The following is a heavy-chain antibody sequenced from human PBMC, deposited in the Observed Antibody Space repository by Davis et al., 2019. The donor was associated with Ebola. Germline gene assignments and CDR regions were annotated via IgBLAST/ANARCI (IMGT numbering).Heavy chain of an antibody. CDR2: LRGSSSTR. V-gene: IGHV3-23*01. CDR1: GFTFSSYS. D-gene: IGHD1-26*01. J-gene: IGHJ4*02. Sequence: GESLKISCAASGFTFSSYSMNWVRQPPGKGMEWVSGLRGSSSTRAYADSVRGRFNISRDNSNNTLYLEMSSLRAEDTAVYFCAKARRVGAKEFLDYWGQGTLVTVSP. CDR3: AKARRVGAKEFLDY.